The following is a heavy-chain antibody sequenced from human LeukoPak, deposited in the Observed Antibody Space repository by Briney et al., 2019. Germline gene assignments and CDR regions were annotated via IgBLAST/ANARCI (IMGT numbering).Heavy chain of an antibody. D-gene: IGHD1-14*01. CDR1: GGSISGFY. CDR2: IDYSGDT. J-gene: IGHJ4*01. Sequence: PSETLSLTCTVSGGSISGFYWSWIRQPPGKALEWIAYIDYSGDTNSSPSLKSRVTISVDTSKNQFSLRLNSVTAADTAFYYCGRNPPGFRYFDPWGQGTLVTVSS. V-gene: IGHV4-59*08. CDR3: GRNPPGFRYFDP.